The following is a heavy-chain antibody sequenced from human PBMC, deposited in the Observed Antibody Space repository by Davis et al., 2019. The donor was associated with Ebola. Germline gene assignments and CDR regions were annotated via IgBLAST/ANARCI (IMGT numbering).Heavy chain of an antibody. V-gene: IGHV3-48*02. J-gene: IGHJ6*03. D-gene: IGHD2-2*01. Sequence: PGGSLRLSCAASGFTFSSYSMNWVRQAPGKGLEWVSYISSSSSTIYYADSVKGRFTISRDNAKNSLYLQMNSLRDEDTAVYYCARASWDIVVVPAIPEYYYYMDVWGKGTTVTVSS. CDR1: GFTFSSYS. CDR3: ARASWDIVVVPAIPEYYYYMDV. CDR2: ISSSSSTI.